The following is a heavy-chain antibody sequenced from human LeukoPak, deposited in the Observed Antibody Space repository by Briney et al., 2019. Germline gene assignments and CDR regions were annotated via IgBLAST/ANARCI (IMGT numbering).Heavy chain of an antibody. CDR3: AKDIAGGYYDFWSGYYAFDI. Sequence: GGSLRLSCAASGFTFDDYAMHWVRQAPGKGLEWVSGISWNSGSIGYADSVKGRFTISRDNAKNSLYLQMNSLRAEDTALYYCAKDIAGGYYDFWSGYYAFDIRGQGTMVTVSS. J-gene: IGHJ3*02. CDR1: GFTFDDYA. D-gene: IGHD3-3*01. CDR2: ISWNSGSI. V-gene: IGHV3-9*01.